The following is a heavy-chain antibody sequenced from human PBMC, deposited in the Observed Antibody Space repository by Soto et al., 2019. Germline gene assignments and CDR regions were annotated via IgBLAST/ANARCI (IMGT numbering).Heavy chain of an antibody. D-gene: IGHD1-26*01. CDR3: ARDRSVGATPPYYYAMDV. CDR2: IWYDGSNK. V-gene: IGHV3-33*01. J-gene: IGHJ6*02. CDR1: GFTFSSHG. Sequence: QVQLVESGGGVVQPGRSLRLSCAASGFTFSSHGIHWVRQAPGKGLEWVAVIWYDGSNKFYADSVKGRFTISRDNYKNTLYLQLNSLGAEDTAVYYCARDRSVGATPPYYYAMDVWGQGTTVTVSS.